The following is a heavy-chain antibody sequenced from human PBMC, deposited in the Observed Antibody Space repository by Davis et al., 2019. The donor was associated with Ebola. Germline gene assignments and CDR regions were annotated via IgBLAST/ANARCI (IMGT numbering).Heavy chain of an antibody. CDR1: GGSISSGGYY. V-gene: IGHV4-39*01. CDR3: ARVLEVVVIPNYYYYGMDV. D-gene: IGHD3-22*01. Sequence: SETLSLTCTVSGGSISSGGYYWSWIRQPPGKGLEWIGEINHSGSTNYNPSLKSRVTISVDTSKNQFSLKLSSVTAADTAVYYCARVLEVVVIPNYYYYGMDVWGQGTTVTVSS. CDR2: INHSGST. J-gene: IGHJ6*02.